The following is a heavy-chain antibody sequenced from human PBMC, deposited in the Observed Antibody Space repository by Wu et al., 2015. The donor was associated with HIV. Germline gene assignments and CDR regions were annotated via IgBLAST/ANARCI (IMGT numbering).Heavy chain of an antibody. J-gene: IGHJ4*02. D-gene: IGHD3-3*01. CDR3: AVIGGTYYDFWSGSQYYFDY. CDR2: MNPNSGNT. V-gene: IGHV1-8*03. Sequence: QVQLVQSGAEVKKPGASVKVSCKASGYTFTSYDINWVRQATGQGLEWMGWMNPNSGNTGYAQKFQGRVTITRNTSISTAYMELSSLRSEDTAVYYCAVIGGTYYDFWSGSQYYFDYWGQGTLVTVSS. CDR1: GYTFTSYD.